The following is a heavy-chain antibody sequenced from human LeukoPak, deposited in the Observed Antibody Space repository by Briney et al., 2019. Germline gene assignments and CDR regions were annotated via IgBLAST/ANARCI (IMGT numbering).Heavy chain of an antibody. CDR2: MNPNSGNT. CDR3: ARGGEWELPFGY. D-gene: IGHD1-26*01. Sequence: ASVKVSCKASGYTFTSYDINWVRQATGQGLEWMGWMNPNSGNTGYAQKFQGRVTMTRNTSIGTAYMELSSLRSEDTAVYYCARGGEWELPFGYWGQGTLVTVSS. V-gene: IGHV1-8*01. J-gene: IGHJ4*02. CDR1: GYTFTSYD.